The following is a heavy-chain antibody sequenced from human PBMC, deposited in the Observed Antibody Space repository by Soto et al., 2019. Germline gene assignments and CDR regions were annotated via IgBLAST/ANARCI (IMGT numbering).Heavy chain of an antibody. J-gene: IGHJ6*02. CDR1: GFTFSGYA. Sequence: QPGGSLRLSCAASGFTFSGYAMTWVRQAPGKGLEWVSSISGSGANTYYADSVKGRFIISRDNSKNTVSLQMNSLRADDMAVYYCGKSPDFYYYGMDVWGQGTTVTVSS. V-gene: IGHV3-23*01. CDR3: GKSPDFYYYGMDV. CDR2: ISGSGANT.